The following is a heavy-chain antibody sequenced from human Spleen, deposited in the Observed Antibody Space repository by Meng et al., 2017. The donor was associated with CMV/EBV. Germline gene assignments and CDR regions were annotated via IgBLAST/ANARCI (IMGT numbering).Heavy chain of an antibody. V-gene: IGHV3-53*01. J-gene: IGHJ4*02. Sequence: GGSLRLSCAASGFTVSSNYISWVRQAPGKGLEWVSVIYSGGSTYYADSVKGRFTISRDNSKNTLYLQMNSLRAEDTAVYYCAILGGYSYGFDYWGQGTLVTVSS. CDR2: IYSGGST. D-gene: IGHD5-18*01. CDR1: GFTVSSNY. CDR3: AILGGYSYGFDY.